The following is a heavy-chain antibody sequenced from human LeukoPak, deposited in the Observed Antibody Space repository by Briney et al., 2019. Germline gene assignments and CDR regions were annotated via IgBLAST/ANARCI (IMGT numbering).Heavy chain of an antibody. J-gene: IGHJ6*02. V-gene: IGHV4-59*08. CDR1: GGSISSYY. D-gene: IGHD3-10*01. Sequence: SETLSLTCTVSGGSISSYYWSWIRQPPGKGLEWIGYIYYSGSTNYNPSLKSRVTISVDTSKNQFSLKLSSVTAADTAVYYCARYGSGSYSFGMDVWGQGTTVTVSS. CDR2: IYYSGST. CDR3: ARYGSGSYSFGMDV.